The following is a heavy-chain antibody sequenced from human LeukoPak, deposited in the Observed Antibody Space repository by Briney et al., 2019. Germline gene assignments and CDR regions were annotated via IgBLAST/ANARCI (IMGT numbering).Heavy chain of an antibody. CDR3: AACSGGSCSEWFDP. CDR1: GYTFTSYG. V-gene: IGHV1-18*01. J-gene: IGHJ5*02. Sequence: ASVKVSCKASGYTFTSYGISWVRQAPGQGLEWMGWISAYNGNTNYAQKLQGRVTMTTDTSTSTAYMELRSLRSDDTAVYYCAACSGGSCSEWFDPWGQGTLVTVSS. CDR2: ISAYNGNT. D-gene: IGHD2-15*01.